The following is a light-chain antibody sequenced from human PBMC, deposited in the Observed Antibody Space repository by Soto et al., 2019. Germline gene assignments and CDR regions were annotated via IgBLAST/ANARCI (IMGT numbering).Light chain of an antibody. CDR2: DVS. CDR3: SSYASRSTVV. CDR1: SSDVGGYND. J-gene: IGLJ2*01. V-gene: IGLV2-14*01. Sequence: QSALTQPASVSGSPGQSITISCTGTSSDVGGYNDVSWYQQHPGKAPKLMIYDVSNRPAGVSSRFAGSKSGNTASLTISGLQAEDEADYYCSSYASRSTVVFGGGTKLTVL.